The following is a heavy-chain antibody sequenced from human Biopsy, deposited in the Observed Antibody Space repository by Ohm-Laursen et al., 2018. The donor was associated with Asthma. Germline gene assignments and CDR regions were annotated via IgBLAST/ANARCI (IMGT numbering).Heavy chain of an antibody. J-gene: IGHJ6*02. CDR2: ISVYNGNT. CDR1: GYTFTRAG. Sequence: ASVKVSCKPSGYTFTRAGITWVRQAPGQGLEWMGWISVYNGNTKVAQKLQDRVTMITDTSTSTAYMELRSLRSDDTAVYFCARAVDYSHYYGIDVWGQGTTVTVS. V-gene: IGHV1-18*01. D-gene: IGHD3-10*01. CDR3: ARAVDYSHYYGIDV.